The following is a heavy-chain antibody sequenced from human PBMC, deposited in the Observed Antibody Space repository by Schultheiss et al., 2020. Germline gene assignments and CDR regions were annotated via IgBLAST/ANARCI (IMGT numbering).Heavy chain of an antibody. CDR1: GFTFSSYA. J-gene: IGHJ6*02. D-gene: IGHD5-12*01. CDR2: ISGSGGST. V-gene: IGHV3-23*01. CDR3: ANDLVATIPYYYYGMDV. Sequence: GESLKISCAASGFTFSSYAMSWVRQAPGKGLEWVSAISGSGGSTYYADSVKGRFTISRDNSKNTLYLQMNSLRAEDTAVYYCANDLVATIPYYYYGMDVWGQGTTVNVSS.